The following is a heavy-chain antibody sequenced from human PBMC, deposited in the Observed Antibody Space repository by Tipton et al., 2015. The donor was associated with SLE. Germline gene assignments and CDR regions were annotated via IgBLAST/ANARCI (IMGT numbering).Heavy chain of an antibody. CDR3: ARGRGDAFDI. V-gene: IGHV4-34*01. CDR1: GGSFSGYY. CDR2: INHSGST. Sequence: TLSLICAVYGGSFSGYYWSWIRQPPGKGLEWIGEINHSGSTNYNPSLKSRVTISVDTSKNQFSLKLSSVTAADTAVYYCARGRGDAFDIWGQGTMVTVSS. J-gene: IGHJ3*02.